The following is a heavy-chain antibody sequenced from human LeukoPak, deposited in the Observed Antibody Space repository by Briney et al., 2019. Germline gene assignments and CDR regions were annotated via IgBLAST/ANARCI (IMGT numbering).Heavy chain of an antibody. J-gene: IGHJ4*02. V-gene: IGHV3-23*01. CDR3: AKDTKRYDY. Sequence: PGGSLRLSCAASGFTFSSYAMSWVRQAPGKGLEWVSVISGSGGSTSYADSVKGRFTVSRDNSKNMLYLQMNSLRAEDTAVYYCAKDTKRYDYWGQGTLVTVSS. D-gene: IGHD2-8*01. CDR1: GFTFSSYA. CDR2: ISGSGGST.